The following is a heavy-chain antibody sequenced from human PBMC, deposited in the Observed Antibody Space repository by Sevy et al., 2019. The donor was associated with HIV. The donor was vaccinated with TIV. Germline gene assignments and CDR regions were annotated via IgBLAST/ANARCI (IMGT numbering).Heavy chain of an antibody. CDR2: IKEDGSER. D-gene: IGHD2-15*01. CDR3: ARYCSGGSCYSLLPHYYYGMDV. CDR1: GFTFNMYW. V-gene: IGHV3-7*01. J-gene: IGHJ6*02. Sequence: GGSLRLSCAASGFTFNMYWMTWVRQAPGKGLEWVANIKEDGSERNYLDSVKGRFTISRDNAKEQLYLQINSLRAEDTAVYYCARYCSGGSCYSLLPHYYYGMDVWGQGTTVTVSS.